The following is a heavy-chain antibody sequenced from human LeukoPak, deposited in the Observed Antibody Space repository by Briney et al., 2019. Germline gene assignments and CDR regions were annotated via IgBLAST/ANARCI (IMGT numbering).Heavy chain of an antibody. V-gene: IGHV3-11*04. Sequence: PGGSLRLSCAASGFTFSDYYMSWIRQAPGKGLEWVQYISRIGSTIYYADSVKGRFTISRDNAKNSLYLQMNSLRAEDTAVYYCARDPITMVRGVRYYYYYMDVWGKGTTVTISS. J-gene: IGHJ6*03. CDR2: ISRIGSTI. CDR3: ARDPITMVRGVRYYYYYMDV. CDR1: GFTFSDYY. D-gene: IGHD3-10*01.